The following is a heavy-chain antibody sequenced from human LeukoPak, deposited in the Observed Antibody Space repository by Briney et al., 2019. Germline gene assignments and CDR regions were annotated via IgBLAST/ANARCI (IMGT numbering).Heavy chain of an antibody. Sequence: SETLSLTCAGYGGSFSGYYWSWIRQPPGKGLEWIGYIYYSGSTNYNPSLKSRVTISVDTSKNQFSLKLSSVTAADTAVYYCARDRITRPWSAFDIWGQGTMVTVSS. CDR2: IYYSGST. CDR3: ARDRITRPWSAFDI. J-gene: IGHJ3*02. D-gene: IGHD3-16*01. CDR1: GGSFSGYY. V-gene: IGHV4-59*01.